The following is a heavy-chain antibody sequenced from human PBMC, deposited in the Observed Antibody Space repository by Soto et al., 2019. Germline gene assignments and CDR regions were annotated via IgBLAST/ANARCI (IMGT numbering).Heavy chain of an antibody. Sequence: GGSLRLSCGASGFTFDDYTMHWVRQAPGKGLEWVSLISWDGGSTYYADSVKGRFTISRDNSKNSLYLQMNSLRTEDTALYYCARGGRERLGELSPSPLDYWGQGTLVTVSS. CDR1: GFTFDDYT. CDR3: ARGGRERLGELSPSPLDY. D-gene: IGHD3-16*02. J-gene: IGHJ4*02. V-gene: IGHV3-43*01. CDR2: ISWDGGST.